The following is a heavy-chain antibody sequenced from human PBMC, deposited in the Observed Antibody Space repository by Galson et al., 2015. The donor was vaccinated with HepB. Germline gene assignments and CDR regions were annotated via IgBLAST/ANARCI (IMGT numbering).Heavy chain of an antibody. CDR1: GYTFTSYY. D-gene: IGHD3-10*01. CDR2: INPSGGST. V-gene: IGHV1-46*01. J-gene: IGHJ6*02. CDR3: ARGPGRSGTPGLDGMDV. Sequence: SVKVSCKASGYTFTSYYMHWVRQAPGQGLEWMGIINPSGGSTSYAQKFQGRVTMTRDTPTSTVYMELSSLRSEDTAVYYCARGPGRSGTPGLDGMDVWGQGTTVTVSS.